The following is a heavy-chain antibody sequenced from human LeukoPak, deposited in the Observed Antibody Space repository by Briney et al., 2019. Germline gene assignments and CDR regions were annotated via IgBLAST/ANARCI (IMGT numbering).Heavy chain of an antibody. CDR1: GFTFSSYG. CDR2: IWYDGSNK. D-gene: IGHD2-15*01. CDR3: ARAGGSGDFDY. V-gene: IGHV3-33*01. J-gene: IGHJ4*02. Sequence: GGSLRLSCAASGFTFSSYGMHWVRQAPGKGLEWVAVIWYDGSNKYYADSVKGRFTISRDNSKNTLYLQMNSLRAEDTAVYCCARAGGSGDFDYWGQGTLVTVSS.